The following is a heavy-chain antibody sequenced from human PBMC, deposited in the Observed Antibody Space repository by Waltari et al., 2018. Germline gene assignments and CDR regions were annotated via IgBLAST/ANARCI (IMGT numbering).Heavy chain of an antibody. Sequence: QVQLQQWGAGLLKPSETLSLTCAVYGGSFSGYYWSWIRQPPGRGLEWIGEINHSGSTNYNPSLKSRVTISVDTSKNQFSLKLSSVTAADTAVYYCARGGSRTYYYDRRGWFDPWGQGTLVTVSS. D-gene: IGHD3-22*01. V-gene: IGHV4-34*01. CDR3: ARGGSRTYYYDRRGWFDP. J-gene: IGHJ5*02. CDR2: INHSGST. CDR1: GGSFSGYY.